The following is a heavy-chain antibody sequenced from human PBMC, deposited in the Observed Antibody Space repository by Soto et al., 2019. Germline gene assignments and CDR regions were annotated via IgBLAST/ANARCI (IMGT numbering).Heavy chain of an antibody. Sequence: SETLSLTCSVSGFSISSGFGYLSWNRQHPGKGLEWIGYIYYSGSTYYNPSLKSRVTISVDTSKNQFSLKLSSVTAADTAVYYCASGTRRELLPFDYWGQGILVTVSS. D-gene: IGHD1-26*01. CDR1: GFSISSGFGY. CDR2: IYYSGST. J-gene: IGHJ4*02. CDR3: ASGTRRELLPFDY. V-gene: IGHV4-31*03.